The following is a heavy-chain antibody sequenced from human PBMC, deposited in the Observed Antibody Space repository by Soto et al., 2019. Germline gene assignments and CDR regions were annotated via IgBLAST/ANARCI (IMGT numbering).Heavy chain of an antibody. CDR2: INPNSGGT. V-gene: IGHV1-2*04. Sequence: ASVKVSCKASGYTFTGYYMHWVRQAPGQGLEWMGWINPNSGGTNYAQKFQGWVTMTRDTSISTAYMELSRLRSDDTAVYYCARGGGYCSSTSCYPPPEYFDYWGQVTLVTVSS. CDR1: GYTFTGYY. CDR3: ARGGGYCSSTSCYPPPEYFDY. D-gene: IGHD2-2*01. J-gene: IGHJ4*02.